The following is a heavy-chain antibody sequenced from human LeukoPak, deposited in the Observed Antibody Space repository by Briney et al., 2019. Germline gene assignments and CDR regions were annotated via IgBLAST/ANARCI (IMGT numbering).Heavy chain of an antibody. CDR1: GFTFSSYA. V-gene: IGHV3-7*01. D-gene: IGHD3-22*01. Sequence: GGSLRLSCAASGFTFSSYAMSWVRQAPGKGLEWVANIKQDGSEKYYVDSVKGRFTISRDNAKNSLYLQMNSLRAEDTAVYYCARRKYYYEDRDAFDIWGQGTMVTVSS. CDR3: ARRKYYYEDRDAFDI. J-gene: IGHJ3*02. CDR2: IKQDGSEK.